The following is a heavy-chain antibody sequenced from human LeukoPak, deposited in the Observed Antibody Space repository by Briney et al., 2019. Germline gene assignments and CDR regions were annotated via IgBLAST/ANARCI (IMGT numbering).Heavy chain of an antibody. Sequence: SKTLSLTCTVSGGSISSSSYYWGWIRQPPGKGLEWIGSIYYSGSTYYNPSLKSRVTISVDTSKNQFSLKLSSVTATDTAVYYCARVLRYFDWSDIDYWGQGTLVTVSS. CDR1: GGSISSSSYY. CDR2: IYYSGST. J-gene: IGHJ4*02. D-gene: IGHD3-9*01. CDR3: ARVLRYFDWSDIDY. V-gene: IGHV4-39*07.